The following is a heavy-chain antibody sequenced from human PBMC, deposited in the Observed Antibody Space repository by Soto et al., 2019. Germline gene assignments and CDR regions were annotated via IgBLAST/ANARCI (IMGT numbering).Heavy chain of an antibody. CDR2: IYYSGST. D-gene: IGHD3-16*02. Sequence: SETLSLTCTVSGGSVSSGSYYWSWIRQPPGKGLEWIGYIYYSGSTNYNPSLKSRVTISVDTSKNQFSLKLSSVTAADTAVYYCARSRRALPVYWGQGTLVTVSS. CDR3: ARSRRALPVY. J-gene: IGHJ4*02. V-gene: IGHV4-61*01. CDR1: GGSVSSGSYY.